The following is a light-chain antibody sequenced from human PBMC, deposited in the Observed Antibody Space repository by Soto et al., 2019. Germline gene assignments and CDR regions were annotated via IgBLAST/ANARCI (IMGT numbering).Light chain of an antibody. CDR3: QQYNYFPAT. Sequence: AIRMTQSPSSLSASTGDRVTITCRASQGISSYLGWYQQKPGKAPKLLIYGASTLQSGVPSRFSGSGFGTDFTHTISSLQPEDFATYYCQQYNYFPATFGQGTKVDI. CDR1: QGISSY. CDR2: GAS. J-gene: IGKJ1*01. V-gene: IGKV1-8*01.